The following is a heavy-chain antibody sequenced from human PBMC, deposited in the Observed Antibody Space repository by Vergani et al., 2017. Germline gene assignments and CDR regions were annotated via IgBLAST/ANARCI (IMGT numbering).Heavy chain of an antibody. D-gene: IGHD3-10*01. CDR1: GYTFTGYY. CDR3: AGGSQGVIWFGELLYIFDY. V-gene: IGHV1-2*02. Sequence: QVQLVQSGAEVKKPGASVKVSCKASGYTFTGYYMHWVRQAPGQGLEWMGWINPNSGGTTYAQKFQGRVPMTRDTSISTAYMELSRQRSADTAVYYCAGGSQGVIWFGELLYIFDYWGQGTLVTVSS. CDR2: INPNSGGT. J-gene: IGHJ4*02.